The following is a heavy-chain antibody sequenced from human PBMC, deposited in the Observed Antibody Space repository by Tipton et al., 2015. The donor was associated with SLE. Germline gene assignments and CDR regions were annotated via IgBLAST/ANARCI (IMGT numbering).Heavy chain of an antibody. CDR3: AREGNWNGEFDY. D-gene: IGHD1-1*01. CDR2: ISDDGSNK. V-gene: IGHV3-30*03. Sequence: SLRLSCAASGITFSSYVMHWVRQAPGKGLAWVAVISDDGSNKYYADSVKGRFTVSRDNSKNTLHLQMNSLRAEDTAVYYCAREGNWNGEFDYWGQGTLVTVSS. J-gene: IGHJ4*02. CDR1: GITFSSYV.